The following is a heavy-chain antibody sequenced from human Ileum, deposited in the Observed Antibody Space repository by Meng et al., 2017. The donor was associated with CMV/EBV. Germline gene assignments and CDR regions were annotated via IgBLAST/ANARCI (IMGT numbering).Heavy chain of an antibody. CDR1: GFTFSDHY. Sequence: EVQLVESGGGLVQPGGSLRLSYAASGFTFSDHYMDWVRQAPGKGLEWVGRTRNKANSYTTEYAASVKGRFTISRDDSKNSLYLQMNSLKTEDTAVYYCARAVAGNWFDTWGQGTLVTVSS. V-gene: IGHV3-72*01. J-gene: IGHJ5*02. CDR3: ARAVAGNWFDT. CDR2: TRNKANSYTT. D-gene: IGHD6-19*01.